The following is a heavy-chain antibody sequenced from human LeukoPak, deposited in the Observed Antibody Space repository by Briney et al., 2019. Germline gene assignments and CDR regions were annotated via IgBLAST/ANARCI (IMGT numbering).Heavy chain of an antibody. J-gene: IGHJ4*02. CDR1: GGSISSGDYS. Sequence: TSETLSLTCTVSGGSISSGDYSWGWIRQPPGKGLEWIGSIFYSGTTYYNPSLKSRVTISIDTSKNQFSLKLSSVTAADTAVYYCAAPTTVTTPFDYWGQGTLVTVSS. V-gene: IGHV4-39*01. CDR3: AAPTTVTTPFDY. D-gene: IGHD4-17*01. CDR2: IFYSGTT.